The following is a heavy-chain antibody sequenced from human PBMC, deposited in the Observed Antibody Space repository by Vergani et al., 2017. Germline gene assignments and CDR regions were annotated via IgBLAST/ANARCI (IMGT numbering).Heavy chain of an antibody. Sequence: QVQLVESEGGVVQPGRSLTLSCVASGFTFSSHGMHWVRQAPGKGLEWVAVIWYDGSNKYYGDSVKGRFTISRDNSKNTLYLQMNSLRVEDTAVYYCAELYGDDGYSPFWGQGTLVTVSS. CDR2: IWYDGSNK. CDR1: GFTFSSHG. CDR3: AELYGDDGYSPF. J-gene: IGHJ4*02. D-gene: IGHD5-18*01. V-gene: IGHV3-33*06.